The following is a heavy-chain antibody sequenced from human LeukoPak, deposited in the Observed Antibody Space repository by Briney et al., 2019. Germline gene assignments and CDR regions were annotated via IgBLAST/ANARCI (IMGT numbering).Heavy chain of an antibody. J-gene: IGHJ4*02. D-gene: IGHD1-26*01. CDR2: ITNEGSNK. Sequence: GGSLRLSYAASGLTFSSYGMHWVRQAPGKGLEWVAFITNEGSNKYYTDSVKGRFTISRDNSKNTLYLQMNSLRSEDTAVYYCAKELFQWANADYWGQGTLVTVSS. V-gene: IGHV3-30*02. CDR3: AKELFQWANADY. CDR1: GLTFSSYG.